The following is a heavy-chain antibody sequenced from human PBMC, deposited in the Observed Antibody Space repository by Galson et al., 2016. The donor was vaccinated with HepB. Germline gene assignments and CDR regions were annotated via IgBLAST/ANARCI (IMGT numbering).Heavy chain of an antibody. J-gene: IGHJ4*02. V-gene: IGHV1-2*06. Sequence: SVKVSCKASGYTFTGYYMHWVRQAPGQGLEWMGRINPNSGGTNYAQKFQGRITMTRDTSISTAYMELSRLRSDDTAIYYCARLHGAGGLDYWGQGTLVTVSS. D-gene: IGHD1-26*01. CDR2: INPNSGGT. CDR1: GYTFTGYY. CDR3: ARLHGAGGLDY.